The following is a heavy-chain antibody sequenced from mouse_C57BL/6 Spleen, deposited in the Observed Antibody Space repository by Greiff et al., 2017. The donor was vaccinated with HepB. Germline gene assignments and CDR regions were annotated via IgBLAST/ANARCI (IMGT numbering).Heavy chain of an antibody. CDR3: GRAGDGYYDYAMDY. D-gene: IGHD2-3*01. CDR2: IDPNSGGT. CDR1: GYTFTSYW. J-gene: IGHJ4*01. V-gene: IGHV1-72*01. Sequence: QVQLQQPGAELVKPGASVKLSCKASGYTFTSYWMHWVKQRPGRGLEWIGRIDPNSGGTKYNEKFKSKATLTVDKPSSTAYMQLSSLTSEDSAVYYCGRAGDGYYDYAMDYWGQGTSVTVSS.